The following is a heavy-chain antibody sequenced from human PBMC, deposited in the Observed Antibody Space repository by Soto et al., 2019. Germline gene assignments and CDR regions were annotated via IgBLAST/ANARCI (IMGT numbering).Heavy chain of an antibody. CDR3: VTGQPLVKVTGYYYYMDV. D-gene: IGHD6-13*01. V-gene: IGHV1-24*01. CDR2: FDPEDGET. CDR1: GYTLTELS. J-gene: IGHJ6*03. Sequence: GSVKVSCKVSGYTLTELSMHWVRQAPGKGLEWMGGFDPEDGETIYAQKFQGRVTMTGDTSTDTAYMELSSLRSEDTAVYYCVTGQPLVKVTGYYYYMDVWGKGTTVTVSS.